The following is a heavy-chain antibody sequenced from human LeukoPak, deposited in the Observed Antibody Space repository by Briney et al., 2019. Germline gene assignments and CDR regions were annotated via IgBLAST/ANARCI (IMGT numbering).Heavy chain of an antibody. CDR2: ISDSGCST. Sequence: PGGSLRLSCVVSGFTFSSNAMSWVRQAPGGGLEWVSGISDSGCSTYYADSVKGRFTISRDNSKNTLFLQMNSLRAEDTAVYYCARGRRDCSGDCYVAFDIWGQGTMVTVSS. CDR3: ARGRRDCSGDCYVAFDI. D-gene: IGHD2-21*02. V-gene: IGHV3-23*01. CDR1: GFTFSSNA. J-gene: IGHJ3*02.